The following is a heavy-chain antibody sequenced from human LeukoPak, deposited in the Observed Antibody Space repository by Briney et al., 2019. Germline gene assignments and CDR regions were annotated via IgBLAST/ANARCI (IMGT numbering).Heavy chain of an antibody. D-gene: IGHD6-13*01. J-gene: IGHJ6*03. CDR3: ARRTAAEDYYYYMDI. V-gene: IGHV5-51*01. CDR2: VYHGDSDT. CDR1: GYSFTSYW. Sequence: GESLKISCKGSGYSFTSYWIGWVRQTPGKGLEWMGIVYHGDSDTRYSPSFQGQVTISADKSISTPYLQWSSLKASDTAMYYCARRTAAEDYYYYMDIWGKGTTGTVSS.